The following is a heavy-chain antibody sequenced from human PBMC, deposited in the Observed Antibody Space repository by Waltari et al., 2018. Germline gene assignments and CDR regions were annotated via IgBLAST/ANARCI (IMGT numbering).Heavy chain of an antibody. J-gene: IGHJ4*02. CDR2: ISSSGSTI. D-gene: IGHD3-22*01. Sequence: EVQLVESGGGLVQPGGSLRLSCAASGFTFSSYEMNWVRQAPGKGLEWVSYISSSGSTIYYADSGKGRFTISRDNAKNSLYLQRNSLRAEDTAVYYCARDKTSDYYDSSGYYYWGQGTLVTVSS. CDR3: ARDKTSDYYDSSGYYY. CDR1: GFTFSSYE. V-gene: IGHV3-48*03.